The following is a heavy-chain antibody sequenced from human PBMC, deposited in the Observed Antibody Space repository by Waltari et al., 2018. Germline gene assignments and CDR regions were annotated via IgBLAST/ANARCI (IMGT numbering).Heavy chain of an antibody. D-gene: IGHD3-16*01. CDR1: GYSLRSGYY. Sequence: VQLQESGPGLVKPSETLSLTCAVSGYSLRSGYYWGWIRQPPGKGLEWIGSIYHSGSTYYNPSLKSRVTISVDTSKNQFSLKLSSVTAADTAVYYCARLLGNYIWGSYVDYWGQGTLVTVSS. J-gene: IGHJ4*02. CDR3: ARLLGNYIWGSYVDY. CDR2: IYHSGST. V-gene: IGHV4-38-2*01.